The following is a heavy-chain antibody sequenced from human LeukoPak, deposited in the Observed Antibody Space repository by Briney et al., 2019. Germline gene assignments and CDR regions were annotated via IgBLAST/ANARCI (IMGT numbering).Heavy chain of an antibody. CDR1: GYSISSGYY. J-gene: IGHJ5*02. CDR3: ARARPVPAAIPGWFDP. CDR2: IYYSGST. Sequence: KSSETLSLTCAVSGYSISSGYYWGWIRQPPGKGLEWIGYIYYSGSTYYNPSLKSRVTISVDTSKDQFSLKLSSVTAADTAVYYCARARPVPAAIPGWFDPWGQGTLVTVSS. D-gene: IGHD2-2*01. V-gene: IGHV4-30-4*08.